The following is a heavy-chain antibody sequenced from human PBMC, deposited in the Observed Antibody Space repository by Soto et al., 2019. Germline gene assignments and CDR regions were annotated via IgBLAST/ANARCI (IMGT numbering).Heavy chain of an antibody. CDR1: GFTFSNYG. J-gene: IGHJ4*02. V-gene: IGHV3-33*01. CDR2: IWYDGSNK. CDR3: ARDRTPIVVLPDPSFDN. Sequence: GGSLRLSCAASGFTFSNYGMHWVRQAPGKGLEWVAVIWYDGSNKYYADSVKGRFTISRDNSKNTLYLQMNSLRAEDTAVYYCARDRTPIVVLPDPSFDNWGQGTLVTVSS. D-gene: IGHD2-2*01.